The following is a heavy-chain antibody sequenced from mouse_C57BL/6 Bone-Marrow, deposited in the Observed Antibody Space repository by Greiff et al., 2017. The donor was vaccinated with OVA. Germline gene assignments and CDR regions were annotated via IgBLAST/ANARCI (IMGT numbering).Heavy chain of an antibody. J-gene: IGHJ3*01. V-gene: IGHV5-4*03. CDR2: ISDGGSYT. CDR1: GFTFSSYA. CDR3: ARNWFAY. Sequence: EVKLMESGGGLVKPGGSLKLSCAASGFTFSSYAMSWVRQTPEKRLEWVATISDGGSYTYYPDNVKGRFTISRDNAKNTLYLQMSHLKSEDTAMYYCARNWFAYWGQGTLGTVSA.